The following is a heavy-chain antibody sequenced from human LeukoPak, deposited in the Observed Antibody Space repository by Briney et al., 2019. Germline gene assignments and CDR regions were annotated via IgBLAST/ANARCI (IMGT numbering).Heavy chain of an antibody. CDR2: ISGSGGGT. CDR3: ARDPRKSSSWYWDY. V-gene: IGHV3-23*01. Sequence: PGGSLRLSCAASGFSFSSYAMSWVRQAPGKGLEWVSGISGSGGGTYYADSVKGRFTISRDNSKNTLYLQMNGLRAEDTAVYFCARDPRKSSSWYWDYWGQGTLVTVSS. D-gene: IGHD6-13*01. CDR1: GFSFSSYA. J-gene: IGHJ4*02.